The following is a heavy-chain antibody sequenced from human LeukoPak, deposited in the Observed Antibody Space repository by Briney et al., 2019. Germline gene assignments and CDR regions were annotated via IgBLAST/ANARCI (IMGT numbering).Heavy chain of an antibody. V-gene: IGHV1-46*01. J-gene: IGHJ4*02. CDR1: GYTFTSYY. CDR3: ARDPTDREHDSSGYYYPRPQYYFDY. CDR2: INPSGGST. D-gene: IGHD3-22*01. Sequence: GASVKVSCKASGYTFTSYYMHWVRQAPGQGLEWMGIINPSGGSTSYAQKFQGRVTMTRDTSTSTVYMELSSLRSEDTAVYYCARDPTDREHDSSGYYYPRPQYYFDYWGQGTLVTVSS.